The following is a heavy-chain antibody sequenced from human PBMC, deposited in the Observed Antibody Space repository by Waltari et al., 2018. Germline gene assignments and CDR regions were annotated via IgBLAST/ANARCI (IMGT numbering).Heavy chain of an antibody. V-gene: IGHV4-59*01. Sequence: QVQLQESGPGLVKPSETLSLTCTVSGGSISRYYWSWIRQPPGKGLEWIGYIYYSGSTNNNPSLKSRVTISIDTSKNQFSLKLNSVTAADTAVYYCARGLSGIAVGELDYWGQGTLVSVSS. D-gene: IGHD6-19*01. J-gene: IGHJ4*02. CDR1: GGSISRYY. CDR3: ARGLSGIAVGELDY. CDR2: IYYSGST.